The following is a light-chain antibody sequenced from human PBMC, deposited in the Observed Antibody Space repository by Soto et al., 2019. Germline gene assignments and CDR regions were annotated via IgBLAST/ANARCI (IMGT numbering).Light chain of an antibody. J-gene: IGKJ4*01. CDR2: AAS. V-gene: IGKV1-9*01. CDR3: QQRQT. CDR1: QGISSY. Sequence: IQLTQSPSSLSASVGDRVTITCRASQGISSYLAWYQQKPGKAPKLLIYAASTLQSGVPSRFSGSGSGTDFTLTISSLQPEYFATYYCQQRQTFGGGTKVEIK.